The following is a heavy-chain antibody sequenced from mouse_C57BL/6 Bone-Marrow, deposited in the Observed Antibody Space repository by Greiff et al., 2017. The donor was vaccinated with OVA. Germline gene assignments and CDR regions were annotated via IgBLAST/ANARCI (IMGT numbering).Heavy chain of an antibody. V-gene: IGHV1-81*01. CDR3: ASYRWFAY. CDR2: IYPRSGNT. CDR1: GYTFTSYG. J-gene: IGHJ3*01. Sequence: VQLQESGAELARPGASVKLSCKASGYTFTSYGISWVKQRTGQGLEWIGEIYPRSGNTYYNEKFQGKATLTADKSSSTAYMELRSLTSEDSAVDFCASYRWFAYWGQGTLVTVSA.